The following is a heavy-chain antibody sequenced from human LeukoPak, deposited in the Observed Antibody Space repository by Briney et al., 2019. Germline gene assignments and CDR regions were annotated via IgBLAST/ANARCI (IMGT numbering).Heavy chain of an antibody. CDR1: GFTFSSYE. J-gene: IGHJ4*02. V-gene: IGHV3-48*03. D-gene: IGHD3-9*01. Sequence: GGSLRLSCAASGFTFSSYEMNWVRQAPGKGLEWVSYISSSGSTIYYADSVKGRFTISRDNAKNSLYPQMNSLRAEDTAVYYCASQYYDILTGYYHSFDCWGQGTLVTVSS. CDR2: ISSSGSTI. CDR3: ASQYYDILTGYYHSFDC.